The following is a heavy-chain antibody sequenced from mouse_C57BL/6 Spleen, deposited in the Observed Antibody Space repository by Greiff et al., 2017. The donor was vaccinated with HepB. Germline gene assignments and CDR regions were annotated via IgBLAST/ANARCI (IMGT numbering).Heavy chain of an antibody. V-gene: IGHV1-76*01. D-gene: IGHD1-1*01. CDR1: GYTFTDYY. Sequence: VQLQQSGAELVRPGASVKLSCKASGYTFTDYYINWVKQRPGQGLEWIARIYPGSGNTYYNEKFKGKAKLTAEKSSSTAYMQLSSLTSGDSAVYFCARSATVVASDYWGEGATRTVSS. J-gene: IGHJ2*01. CDR3: ARSATVVASDY. CDR2: IYPGSGNT.